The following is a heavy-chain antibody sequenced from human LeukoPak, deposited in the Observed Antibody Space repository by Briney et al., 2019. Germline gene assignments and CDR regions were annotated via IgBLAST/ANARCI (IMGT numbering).Heavy chain of an antibody. CDR1: GISLRTAGVG. CDR2: IYWDDYE. J-gene: IGHJ4*02. Sequence: SGPTLVNPTQTLTLTCTFSGISLRTAGVGVGWIRQPPGQTLEWLALIYWDDYERYSPSLKNRLAITKDSSKNQVVLIIDNMDPVDTTTYYCARRGRSGHYYFDYWGQGTLVTVSS. D-gene: IGHD6-19*01. CDR3: ARRGRSGHYYFDY. V-gene: IGHV2-5*02.